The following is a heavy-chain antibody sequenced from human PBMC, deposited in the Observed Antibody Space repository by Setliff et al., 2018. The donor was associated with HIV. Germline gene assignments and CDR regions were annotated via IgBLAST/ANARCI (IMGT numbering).Heavy chain of an antibody. J-gene: IGHJ4*02. CDR2: IKAGNGDT. Sequence: AAVKVSCKASGYTFTSYSSHWVRQAPGQRLEWMGRIKAGNGDTRYSQKFQGRVTISRDASASTVYMELSSLISEDTAVYYCARDRAGDRDYWGQGTLVTVS. V-gene: IGHV1-3*01. D-gene: IGHD7-27*01. CDR1: GYTFTSYS. CDR3: ARDRAGDRDY.